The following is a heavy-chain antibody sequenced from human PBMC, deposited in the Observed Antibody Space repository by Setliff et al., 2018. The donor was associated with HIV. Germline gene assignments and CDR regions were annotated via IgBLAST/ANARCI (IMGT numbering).Heavy chain of an antibody. CDR1: GFTFGDYA. J-gene: IGHJ4*02. D-gene: IGHD4-17*01. Sequence: GGSLRLSCTASGFTFGDYAMSWFRQAPGKGLEWVGFIRSKAYGGTTEYAVSVKGRFTISRDDSKSIAYLQMNSLKTEDTAVYYCTREGGGDYGVYAPDYWGQGTLVTVSS. CDR2: IRSKAYGGTT. CDR3: TREGGGDYGVYAPDY. V-gene: IGHV3-49*03.